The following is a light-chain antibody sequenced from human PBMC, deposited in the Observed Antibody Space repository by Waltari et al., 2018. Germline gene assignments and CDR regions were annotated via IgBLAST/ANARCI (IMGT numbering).Light chain of an antibody. CDR1: RSDIGYYNF. J-gene: IGLJ2*01. CDR3: ASYRSAKTVL. CDR2: DVS. Sequence: QSGLTQSASVSGSPGQSITISCTGTRSDIGYYNFVSWYQQHPGKAPKLVIFDVSRWPSGVAHRFSGSKSGNTASLTISGLQAEDEAAYYCASYRSAKTVLFGGGTKVTVL. V-gene: IGLV2-14*03.